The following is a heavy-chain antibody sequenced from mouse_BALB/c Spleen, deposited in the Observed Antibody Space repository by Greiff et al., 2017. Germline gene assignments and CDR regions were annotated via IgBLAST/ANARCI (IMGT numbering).Heavy chain of an antibody. CDR3: NAWGYGNPWFAY. J-gene: IGHJ3*01. CDR2: IDPENGDT. Sequence: VQLKQSGAELVRSGASVKLSCTASGFNIKDYYMHWVKQRPEQGLEWIGWIDPENGDTEYAPKFQGKATMTADTSSNTAYLQLSSLTSEDTAVYYCNAWGYGNPWFAYWGQGTLVTVSA. CDR1: GFNIKDYY. D-gene: IGHD2-10*02. V-gene: IGHV14-4*02.